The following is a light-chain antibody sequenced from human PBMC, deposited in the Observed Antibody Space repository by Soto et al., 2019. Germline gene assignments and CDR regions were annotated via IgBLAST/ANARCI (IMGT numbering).Light chain of an antibody. CDR1: QSVSSSY. CDR2: DAS. CDR3: QHYGNSLLT. V-gene: IGKV3-20*01. J-gene: IGKJ4*01. Sequence: EIVLTQSPGTLSLSPGDRATLSCRASQSVSSSYLAWYQQIPGQAPRLLIYDASSRATGIPDRFSGSGSGTDFTLTISRLEPEDFAVYYCQHYGNSLLTFGGGTKVEIK.